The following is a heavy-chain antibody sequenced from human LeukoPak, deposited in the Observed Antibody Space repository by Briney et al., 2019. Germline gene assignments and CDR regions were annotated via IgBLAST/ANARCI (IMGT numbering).Heavy chain of an antibody. CDR3: AHPALSIAAAGTQYFDY. V-gene: IGHV3-11*01. Sequence: PGGSLRLSCAASGFTFSDYYMSWIRQAPGKGLEWVSYISSSGSTIYYADSVKGRFTISRDNAKNSLYLQMNSLRAEDTAVCYCAHPALSIAAAGTQYFDYWGQGTLVTVSS. J-gene: IGHJ4*02. CDR2: ISSSGSTI. D-gene: IGHD6-13*01. CDR1: GFTFSDYY.